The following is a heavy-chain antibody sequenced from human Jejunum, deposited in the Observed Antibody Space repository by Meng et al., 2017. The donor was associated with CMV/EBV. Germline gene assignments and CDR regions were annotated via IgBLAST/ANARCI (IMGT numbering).Heavy chain of an antibody. Sequence: RSCAASEFTFSLYEMNWVRQAPGKGLEWVSYINSNGRTSHYADSVKGRFTISRDNSKNTLYLQMNGLRSEDTAVYYCARDPGVDFWGQGTLVTVSS. CDR1: EFTFSLYE. CDR2: INSNGRTS. D-gene: IGHD3-3*01. J-gene: IGHJ4*02. V-gene: IGHV3-48*03. CDR3: ARDPGVDF.